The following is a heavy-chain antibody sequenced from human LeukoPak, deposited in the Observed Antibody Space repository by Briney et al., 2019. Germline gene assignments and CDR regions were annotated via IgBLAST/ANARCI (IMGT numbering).Heavy chain of an antibody. CDR1: GFTFSSHC. D-gene: IGHD6-13*01. CDR2: ISYDGSNK. Sequence: GGSLRLSCVASGFTFSSHCMHWVRQAPGKGLEWVAIISYDGSNKYFADSVRGRFTISRDSSKNTLYLQMNSLRAEDTAVYYCARDRSSSWALDYWGQGTLVTVSS. J-gene: IGHJ4*02. V-gene: IGHV3-30*03. CDR3: ARDRSSSWALDY.